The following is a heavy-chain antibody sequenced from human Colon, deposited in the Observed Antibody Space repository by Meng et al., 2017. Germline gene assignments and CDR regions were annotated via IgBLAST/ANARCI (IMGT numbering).Heavy chain of an antibody. V-gene: IGHV4-4*07. Sequence: SETLSLTCTVSGDSLTDYYWTWIRQSGGKGLEWIGRISSGGSTSYNPSLKSRVTISIDTSRNQFSLNLTSVTAADTAVYFCARRHGRGWWFDQWGPGRPVTVSS. CDR2: ISSGGST. J-gene: IGHJ5*02. CDR3: ARRHGRGWWFDQ. CDR1: GDSLTDYY. D-gene: IGHD6-19*01.